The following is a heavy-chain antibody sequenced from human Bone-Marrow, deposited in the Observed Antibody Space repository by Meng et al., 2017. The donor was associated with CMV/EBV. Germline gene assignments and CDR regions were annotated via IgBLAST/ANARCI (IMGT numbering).Heavy chain of an antibody. J-gene: IGHJ6*02. V-gene: IGHV1-2*06. Sequence: ASVKVSCKAFGDIFTGYYIHWVRQAPGQGLEWMGRINPNSGDTIYAQRFQGRVTMTRATSISTVYMELNRLQSDDTAVYHCAKGERMDVWGQGTTVTVSS. CDR3: AKGERMDV. CDR1: GDIFTGYY. CDR2: INPNSGDT.